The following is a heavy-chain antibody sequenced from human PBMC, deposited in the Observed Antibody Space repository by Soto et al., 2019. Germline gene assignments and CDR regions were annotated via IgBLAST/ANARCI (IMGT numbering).Heavy chain of an antibody. J-gene: IGHJ6*02. D-gene: IGHD3-10*01. Sequence: GGSLRLSCAASGFTVSSNYMSWVRQAPGKGLEWVSFIYSGGSTYYADSVKGRFTISRDKSKNTLYLQMSSLRADDTAMYYCARDRFPYGMDVWGQGTKVTVSS. V-gene: IGHV3-66*01. CDR1: GFTVSSNY. CDR2: IYSGGST. CDR3: ARDRFPYGMDV.